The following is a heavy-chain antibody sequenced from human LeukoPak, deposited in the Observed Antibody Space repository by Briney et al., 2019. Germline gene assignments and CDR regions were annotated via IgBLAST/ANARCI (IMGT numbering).Heavy chain of an antibody. D-gene: IGHD3-3*01. CDR1: GDSISSYY. Sequence: SETLSLTCTVSGDSISSYYWSWIRQPAGKGLEWIGRIYSSGSTNYNPSLKSRVTMSVDTSKNQFSLKLSSVTAADTAVYYCARAPRIGVVIRDAFDIWGQGTMVTVSS. J-gene: IGHJ3*02. V-gene: IGHV4-4*07. CDR3: ARAPRIGVVIRDAFDI. CDR2: IYSSGST.